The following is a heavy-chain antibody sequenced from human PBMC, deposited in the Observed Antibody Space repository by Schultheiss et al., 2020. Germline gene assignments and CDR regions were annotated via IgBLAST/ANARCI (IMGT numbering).Heavy chain of an antibody. CDR1: GGSISSGGYY. V-gene: IGHV4-39*07. Sequence: SATLSLTCTVSGGSISSGGYYWSWIRQPPGKGLEWIGEIYHSGSTNYNPSLKSRVTISVDKSKNQFSLKLSSVTAADTAVYYCARDSSSGWSQGTYWGQGTLVNVSA. D-gene: IGHD6-19*01. CDR3: ARDSSSGWSQGTY. CDR2: IYHSGST. J-gene: IGHJ4*02.